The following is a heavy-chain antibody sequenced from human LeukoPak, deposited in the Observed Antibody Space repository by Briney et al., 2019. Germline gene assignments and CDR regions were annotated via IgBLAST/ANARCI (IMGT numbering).Heavy chain of an antibody. CDR2: ISGSGGST. Sequence: GGSLRLSCAASGFTFSSYAMSWVRQAPGKGLEWVSAISGSGGSTYYADSVKGRFTISRDNAKNSLYLQMNSLRAEDTALYYCARGLWTRTYYFDYWGQGTLVTVSS. D-gene: IGHD3-16*01. J-gene: IGHJ4*02. V-gene: IGHV3-23*01. CDR1: GFTFSSYA. CDR3: ARGLWTRTYYFDY.